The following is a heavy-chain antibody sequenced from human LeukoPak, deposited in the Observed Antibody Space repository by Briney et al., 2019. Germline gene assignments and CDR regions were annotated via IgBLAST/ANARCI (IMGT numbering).Heavy chain of an antibody. V-gene: IGHV3-48*03. J-gene: IGHJ3*02. Sequence: GGSLRLSYAATGFTFSSYEMNWVRQAPGKGLEWVSYISSSGSTIYYADSVKGRFTISRDNAKNSLYLQMNSLRAEDTAVYYCARAGYCSGGSCYSRSDAFDIWGQGTMVTVSS. CDR3: ARAGYCSGGSCYSRSDAFDI. CDR2: ISSSGSTI. D-gene: IGHD2-15*01. CDR1: GFTFSSYE.